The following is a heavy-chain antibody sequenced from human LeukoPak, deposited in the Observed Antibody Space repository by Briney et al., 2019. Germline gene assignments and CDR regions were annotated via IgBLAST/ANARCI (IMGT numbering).Heavy chain of an antibody. J-gene: IGHJ4*02. CDR3: ARDSSGWYGDY. V-gene: IGHV4-61*01. D-gene: IGHD6-19*01. CDR1: GGSVSSSSYY. Sequence: SETLSLTCTVSGGSVSSSSYYWGWIRQPPGKGLEWIGYIYYSGSTNYNPSLKSRVTISVDTSKNQFSLKLSSVTAADTAVYYCARDSSGWYGDYWGQGTLVTVSS. CDR2: IYYSGST.